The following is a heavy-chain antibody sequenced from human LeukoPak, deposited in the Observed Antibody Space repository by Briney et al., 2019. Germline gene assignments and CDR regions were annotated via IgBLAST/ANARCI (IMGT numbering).Heavy chain of an antibody. D-gene: IGHD3-10*01. J-gene: IGHJ4*02. CDR3: ARIPYGSGTYTDY. V-gene: IGHV3-30-3*01. CDR2: ILYDGSNK. CDR1: GFTFSTHA. Sequence: GVSLRLSCAASGFTFSTHAMHWVRQAPGKGLEWVALILYDGSNKHYADSVKGRFTISRDNSKNTLYLQMNSLRAEDTAVYYCARIPYGSGTYTDYWGQGTLVTVSS.